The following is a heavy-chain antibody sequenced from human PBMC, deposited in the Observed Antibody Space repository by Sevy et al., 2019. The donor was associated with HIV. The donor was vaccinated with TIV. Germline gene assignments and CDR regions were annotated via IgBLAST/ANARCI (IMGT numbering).Heavy chain of an antibody. V-gene: IGHV3-21*01. CDR3: AREAGNGEFGFCFEY. J-gene: IGHJ4*02. D-gene: IGHD1-1*01. CDR1: GFTFSTYT. CDR2: ISSSTNNI. Sequence: GGSLRLSCVASGFTFSTYTMNWVRQAPGKGLEWVSSISSSTNNIYYADSMKGRFTIPRDNAKNSLYLQMNSLRAEDTAVYFSAREAGNGEFGFCFEYWGQGTLVTVSS.